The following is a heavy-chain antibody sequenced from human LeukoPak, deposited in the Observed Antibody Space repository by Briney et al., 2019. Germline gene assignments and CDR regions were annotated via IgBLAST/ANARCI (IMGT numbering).Heavy chain of an antibody. CDR2: IYSGGTI. CDR3: AELGITMIGGV. V-gene: IGHV3-53*01. CDR1: GFTVSSNY. J-gene: IGHJ6*04. Sequence: GGSLRLSCAASGFTVSSNYMSWVRQAPGKGLEWVAVIYSGGTIYYADSVKGRFTISRDNAKNSLYLQMNSLRAEDTAVYYCAELGITMIGGVWGKGTTVTISS. D-gene: IGHD3-10*02.